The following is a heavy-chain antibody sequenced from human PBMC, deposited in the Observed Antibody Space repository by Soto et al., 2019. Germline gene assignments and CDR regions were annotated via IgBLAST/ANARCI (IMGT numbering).Heavy chain of an antibody. CDR3: ARQSRILQYYFDY. CDR2: IYYSGST. Sequence: SETLSLTCTVSGGSISSSSYYWGWIRQPPGKGLEWIGSIYYSGSTYYNPSLKSRVTISVDTSENQFSLKLSSVTAADTAVYYCARQSRILQYYFDYRGQRTLDTVSS. D-gene: IGHD4-4*01. CDR1: GGSISSSSYY. J-gene: IGHJ4*02. V-gene: IGHV4-39*01.